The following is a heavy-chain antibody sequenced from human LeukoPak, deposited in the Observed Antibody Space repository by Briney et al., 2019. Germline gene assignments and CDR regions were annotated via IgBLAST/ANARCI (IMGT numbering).Heavy chain of an antibody. CDR1: GFTFSSYG. D-gene: IGHD3-10*01. J-gene: IGHJ4*02. CDR2: IRYDGSNK. Sequence: GGSLRLSCAASGFTFSSYGMHWVRQAPGKGLEWVAFIRYDGSNKYYADSVKGRFTISRDNSKKTLYVQMNSLRHEDTAVYYCSKNFYGSGSYLEGRVDYWGQGTLVTVSS. CDR3: SKNFYGSGSYLEGRVDY. V-gene: IGHV3-30*02.